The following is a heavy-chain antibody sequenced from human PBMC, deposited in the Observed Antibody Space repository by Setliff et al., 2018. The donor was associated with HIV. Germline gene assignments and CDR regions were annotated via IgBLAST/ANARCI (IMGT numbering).Heavy chain of an antibody. J-gene: IGHJ3*02. Sequence: ASVKVSCKASGGTSKNLAISWVRQAPGQGLEWMGGVIPSFATANYAQKFQGRVTMTRDTSTSTVYMELSSLRSEDTAVYYCARAFQHFEYAFDIWGQGTMVTVSS. D-gene: IGHD3-9*01. CDR1: GGTSKNLA. V-gene: IGHV1-69*05. CDR2: VIPSFATA. CDR3: ARAFQHFEYAFDI.